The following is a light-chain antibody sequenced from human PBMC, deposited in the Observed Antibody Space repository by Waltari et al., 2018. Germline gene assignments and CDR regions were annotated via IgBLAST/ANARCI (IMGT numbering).Light chain of an antibody. CDR3: MQALQFPF. J-gene: IGKJ5*01. Sequence: IVMTQSPLSLPVTPGEPASISCRSSQSLLHSNGYHYLVWYLQKAGQSPQLLIYWGSNRASGVPDRFSGSGSGTDFTLKISRVEAEDVGVYYCMQALQFPFFGQGTRLEIK. CDR1: QSLLHSNGYHY. V-gene: IGKV2-28*01. CDR2: WGS.